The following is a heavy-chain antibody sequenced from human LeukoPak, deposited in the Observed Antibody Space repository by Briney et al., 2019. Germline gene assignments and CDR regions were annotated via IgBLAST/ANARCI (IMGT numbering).Heavy chain of an antibody. J-gene: IGHJ4*02. CDR1: GGSLSSGNYQ. CDR3: ARGPPVNPGDYDSSGYYYYDC. CDR2: ISHSGTT. D-gene: IGHD3-22*01. V-gene: IGHV4-39*07. Sequence: NPSETLSLTCTVSGGSLSSGNYQWGWIRQPPGKGLEWIALISHSGTTYYNPSLKSRVAISVDTSRKQFSLNLKSVTAADTAVYYCARGPPVNPGDYDSSGYYYYDCWGQGTLVTVSS.